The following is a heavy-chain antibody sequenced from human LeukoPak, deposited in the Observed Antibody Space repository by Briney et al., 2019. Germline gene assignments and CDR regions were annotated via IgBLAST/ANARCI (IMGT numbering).Heavy chain of an antibody. V-gene: IGHV4-34*01. CDR2: INHSGST. J-gene: IGHJ4*02. CDR3: ARGYGARTYCNSTSCHLDY. Sequence: SETLSLTCAVYGGSFSGYYWSWIRQPPGKGLEWIGEINHSGSTNYNPSLKSRVTISVDTSKNQFSLKLSSVTAADTAVYYCARGYGARTYCNSTSCHLDYWGQGTLVTVSS. CDR1: GGSFSGYY. D-gene: IGHD2-2*01.